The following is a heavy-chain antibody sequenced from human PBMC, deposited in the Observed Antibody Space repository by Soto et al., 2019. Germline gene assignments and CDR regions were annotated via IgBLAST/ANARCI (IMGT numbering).Heavy chain of an antibody. CDR1: GYSLTSYW. Sequence: PGESLKISCKGSGYSLTSYWISWVRQMPGKGLEWMGRIDPSDSYTNYSPSFQGHVTISADKSISTAYLQWSSLKASDTAMYYCARHSPLRGYCSSTSCYGGYYYYGMDVWGQGTTVTVSS. CDR3: ARHSPLRGYCSSTSCYGGYYYYGMDV. CDR2: IDPSDSYT. J-gene: IGHJ6*02. D-gene: IGHD2-2*01. V-gene: IGHV5-10-1*01.